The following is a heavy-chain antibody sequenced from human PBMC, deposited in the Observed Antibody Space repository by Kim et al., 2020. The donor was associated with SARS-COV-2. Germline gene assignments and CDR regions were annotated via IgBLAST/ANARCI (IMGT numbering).Heavy chain of an antibody. CDR2: IYYSGST. Sequence: SETLSLTCTVSGGSISSYYWSWIRQPPGKGLEWIGYIYYSGSTNYNPSLKSRVTISVDTSKNQFSLKLSSVTAADTAVYYCARGLAGYYDFWRGPYSDYYMDVWGKGTTVTVSS. J-gene: IGHJ6*03. V-gene: IGHV4-59*01. CDR3: ARGLAGYYDFWRGPYSDYYMDV. D-gene: IGHD3-3*01. CDR1: GGSISSYY.